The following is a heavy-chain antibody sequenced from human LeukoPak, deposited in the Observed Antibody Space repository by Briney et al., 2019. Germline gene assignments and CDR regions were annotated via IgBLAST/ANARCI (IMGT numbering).Heavy chain of an antibody. Sequence: GGSLRLSCAASGFTFSSYSVNWVRQAPGKGPEWVSSISSSGSYIYYADSVKGRFTISRDNSKNTLYLQMNSLRAEDTAVYYCAKAHPYYYYMDVWGKGTTVTISS. CDR3: AKAHPYYYYMDV. V-gene: IGHV3-21*01. CDR2: ISSSGSYI. J-gene: IGHJ6*03. CDR1: GFTFSSYS.